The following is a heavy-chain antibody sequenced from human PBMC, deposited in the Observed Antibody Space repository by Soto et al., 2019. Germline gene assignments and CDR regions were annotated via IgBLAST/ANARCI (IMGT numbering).Heavy chain of an antibody. J-gene: IGHJ4*02. D-gene: IGHD3-22*01. CDR2: ISGSGGST. Sequence: GGSLRLSCAASGFTFSSYAMSWVRQAPGKGLEWVSAISGSGGSTYYADSVKGRFTISRDNSKNTLYLQMNSLRAEDTAVYYCAKGGPPYYYDSSGYSTNLYYFDYWGQGTLVTVSS. CDR3: AKGGPPYYYDSSGYSTNLYYFDY. V-gene: IGHV3-23*01. CDR1: GFTFSSYA.